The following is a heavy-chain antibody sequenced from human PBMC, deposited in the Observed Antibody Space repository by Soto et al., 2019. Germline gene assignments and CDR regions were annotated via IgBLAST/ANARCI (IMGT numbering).Heavy chain of an antibody. CDR3: GKDRRFANGDNLGFDY. V-gene: IGHV3-30*18. CDR1: GFTFSSYS. Sequence: QVQLVESGGGVVQPGRSLRLSCAASGFTFSSYSMHWVRQAPGKELERLAAISFDGRNTYYADGVKDRFTISRDNSRKTVYVQMNSLRTEDTAVYYCGKDRRFANGDNLGFDYWGQGTLVTVSS. D-gene: IGHD3-16*01. CDR2: ISFDGRNT. J-gene: IGHJ4*02.